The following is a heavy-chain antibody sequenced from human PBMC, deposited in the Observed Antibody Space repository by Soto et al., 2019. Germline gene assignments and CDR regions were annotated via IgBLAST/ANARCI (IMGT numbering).Heavy chain of an antibody. V-gene: IGHV1-18*01. Sequence: ASVKVSCKASGYTFTSYGISWVRQAPGQGLEWMGWISAYNGNTNYAQKLQGRVTMTTDTSTSTAYMELRSLRSDDTAVYYCARFIAAAGTEGVDYYYYYYMDVWGKGTTVTVSS. D-gene: IGHD6-13*01. CDR3: ARFIAAAGTEGVDYYYYYYMDV. J-gene: IGHJ6*03. CDR1: GYTFTSYG. CDR2: ISAYNGNT.